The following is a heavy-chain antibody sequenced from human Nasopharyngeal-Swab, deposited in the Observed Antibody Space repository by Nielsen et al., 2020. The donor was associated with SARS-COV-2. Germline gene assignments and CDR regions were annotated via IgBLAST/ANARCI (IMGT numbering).Heavy chain of an antibody. V-gene: IGHV3-53*01. J-gene: IGHJ4*02. CDR3: ARHSVWFGGYYFDY. CDR1: GFTFSSYS. CDR2: IYSSGAT. D-gene: IGHD3-10*01. Sequence: GESLKISCAASGFTFSSYSMNWVRQAPGKGLEWVSVIYSSGATYYTDSVKGRFTISRDNSKNTLYLQMNSLGAEDTAVYYCARHSVWFGGYYFDYWGQGTLVTVAS.